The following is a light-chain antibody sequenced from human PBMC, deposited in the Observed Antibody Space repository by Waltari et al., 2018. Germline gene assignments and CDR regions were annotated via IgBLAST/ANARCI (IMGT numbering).Light chain of an antibody. CDR1: QNIQRSF. Sequence: ARQNIQRSFLAWSEQKPRQSPKLLIYGASIRATSIPDRFSGRASGTDFTLTISRLEPEDFEVYYCQQYGSSVLYTLGQGTRLEIK. CDR2: GAS. V-gene: IGKV3-20*01. J-gene: IGKJ2*01. CDR3: QQYGSSVLYT.